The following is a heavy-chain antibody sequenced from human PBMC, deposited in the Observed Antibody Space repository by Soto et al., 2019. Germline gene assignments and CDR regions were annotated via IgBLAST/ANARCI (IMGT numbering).Heavy chain of an antibody. CDR3: ARQWASVFDI. D-gene: IGHD6-19*01. CDR2: IYYTGST. J-gene: IGHJ3*02. CDR1: GVSISSGAYY. Sequence: QERLQESGPGLVKPSQTLSLTCTVSGVSISSGAYYWSWIRQRAGKGLEWTGHIYYTGSTYYNASLKSRINISIDTSKNQFALKLTSVSAADTAVYYFARQWASVFDIWGQGTLVTLSS. V-gene: IGHV4-31*03.